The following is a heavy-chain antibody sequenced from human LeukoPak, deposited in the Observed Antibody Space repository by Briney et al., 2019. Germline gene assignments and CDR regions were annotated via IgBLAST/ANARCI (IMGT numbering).Heavy chain of an antibody. Sequence: GGSLRLSCAASGFTFSSYWMSWVRQAPGKGLEWVANIKQDGSEKHYVDSVKGRFTISRDNAKNSLYLQMNSLRAEDTALYYCAKHRPLWAYWGQGTLVTVSS. J-gene: IGHJ4*02. CDR1: GFTFSSYW. CDR2: IKQDGSEK. CDR3: AKHRPLWAY. V-gene: IGHV3-7*02. D-gene: IGHD2-21*01.